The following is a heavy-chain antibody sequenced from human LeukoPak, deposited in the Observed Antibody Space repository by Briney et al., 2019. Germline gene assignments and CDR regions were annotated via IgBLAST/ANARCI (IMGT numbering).Heavy chain of an antibody. Sequence: GGSLRLSCAASGFTFSSYSMNWVRQAPGKGLEWVSSISSSSSYIYYADSVKGRFTISRDNAKNSLYPQMNSLRAEDTAVYYCARFGGLAAAGTFYWGQGTLVTVSS. CDR1: GFTFSSYS. J-gene: IGHJ4*02. CDR2: ISSSSSYI. V-gene: IGHV3-21*01. CDR3: ARFGGLAAAGTFY. D-gene: IGHD6-13*01.